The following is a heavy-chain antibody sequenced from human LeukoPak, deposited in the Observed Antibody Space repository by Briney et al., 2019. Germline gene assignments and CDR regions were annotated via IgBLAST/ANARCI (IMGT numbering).Heavy chain of an antibody. J-gene: IGHJ4*02. D-gene: IGHD4-11*01. CDR2: ISGSGGST. Sequence: GGSLRLSCAASGFTFSNYAMSCVRQAPGKGLEWVSAISGSGGSTYYAESVKGRFTISRDNSKNTLYLQMNRLRAEDTAVYYYAYSLTTPYYFDYWGQGTLVTVHS. V-gene: IGHV3-23*01. CDR3: AYSLTTPYYFDY. CDR1: GFTFSNYA.